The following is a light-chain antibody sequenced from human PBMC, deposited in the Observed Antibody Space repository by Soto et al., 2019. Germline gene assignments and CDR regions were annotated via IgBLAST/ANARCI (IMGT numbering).Light chain of an antibody. CDR1: QSISSTY. V-gene: IGKV3-20*01. J-gene: IGKJ1*01. CDR3: QQYGPSPPIT. Sequence: EIVFTQSPGTLSLSPGERATLSCRASQSISSTYLVWYQQKPGQPPRLLIYGASSRVPGIPDRFSGSGSGTDVTLTISTREPAHFSVYYWQQYGPSPPITFGQRTTVDIK. CDR2: GAS.